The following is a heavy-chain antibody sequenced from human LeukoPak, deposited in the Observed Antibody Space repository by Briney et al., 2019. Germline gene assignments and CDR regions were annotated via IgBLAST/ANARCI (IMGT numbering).Heavy chain of an antibody. D-gene: IGHD3-3*01. V-gene: IGHV3-23*01. CDR1: GFTFSSYA. CDR3: AKERAGYDFWSGRGGPNWFDP. CDR2: ISGSGGST. Sequence: GGSLRLSCAASGFTFSSYALNWVRQAPGKGLEWVSAISGSGGSTYYADSVKGRFTISRDNSKNTLYLQMNSLRAEDTAVYYCAKERAGYDFWSGRGGPNWFDPWGQGTLVTVSS. J-gene: IGHJ5*02.